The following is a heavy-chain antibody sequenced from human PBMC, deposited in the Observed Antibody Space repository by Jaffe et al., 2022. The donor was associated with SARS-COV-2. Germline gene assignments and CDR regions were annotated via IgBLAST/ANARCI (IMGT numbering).Heavy chain of an antibody. CDR2: INPSGGST. V-gene: IGHV1-46*01. Sequence: QVQLVQSGAEVKKPGASVKVSCKASGYTFTSYYMHWVRQAPGQGLEWMGIINPSGGSTSYAQKFQGRVTMTRDTSTSTVYMELSSLRSEDTAVYYCARDQGIVVVPAAPGGLGYGMDVWGQGTTVTVSS. CDR3: ARDQGIVVVPAAPGGLGYGMDV. D-gene: IGHD2-2*01. J-gene: IGHJ6*02. CDR1: GYTFTSYY.